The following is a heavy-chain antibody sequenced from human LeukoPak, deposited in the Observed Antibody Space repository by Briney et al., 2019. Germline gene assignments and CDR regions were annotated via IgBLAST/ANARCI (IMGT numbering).Heavy chain of an antibody. V-gene: IGHV1-2*02. Sequence: GASVKVSCKASGYTFTYYYMHWVRQAPGQGLEWMGWINSNSGGTNYAQRFQGRVTMIRDTSISTAYMELNRLTSDDTAVYYCARESALEEQWLGGAFDICGQGTMVTVSS. D-gene: IGHD6-19*01. CDR3: ARESALEEQWLGGAFDI. CDR1: GYTFTYYY. J-gene: IGHJ3*02. CDR2: INSNSGGT.